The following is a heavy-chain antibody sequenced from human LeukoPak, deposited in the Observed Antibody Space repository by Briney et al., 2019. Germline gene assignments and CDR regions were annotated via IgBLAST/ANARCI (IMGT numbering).Heavy chain of an antibody. CDR3: ARDLVQLERHLDY. D-gene: IGHD1-1*01. J-gene: IGHJ4*02. CDR2: ISTSNGNT. CDR1: GYTFTTYG. V-gene: IGHV1-18*01. Sequence: ASVKASCKTSGYTFTTYGISWVRQAPGQGLEWMGWISTSNGNTNYAQKLQGRVTMTTDTSTSTAFMELRSLRSDDTAVYYCARDLVQLERHLDYWGQGTLVTVPS.